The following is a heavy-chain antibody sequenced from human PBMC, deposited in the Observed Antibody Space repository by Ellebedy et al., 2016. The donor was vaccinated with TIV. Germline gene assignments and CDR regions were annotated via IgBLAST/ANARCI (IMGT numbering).Heavy chain of an antibody. Sequence: GGSLRLXXSASGFTFSDYAMHWVRQAPGKGLEYVSAISSNGGSTYYADSVKGRFTISRDNSKNTPYLQMSSLRAEDTAVFYCVKGDRYYYYYYGMDVWGQGTTVTVSS. V-gene: IGHV3-64D*06. D-gene: IGHD5-24*01. J-gene: IGHJ6*02. CDR1: GFTFSDYA. CDR2: ISSNGGST. CDR3: VKGDRYYYYYYGMDV.